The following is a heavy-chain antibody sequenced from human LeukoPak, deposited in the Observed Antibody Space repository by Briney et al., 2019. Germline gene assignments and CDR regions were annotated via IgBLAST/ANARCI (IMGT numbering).Heavy chain of an antibody. D-gene: IGHD3-10*01. J-gene: IGHJ4*02. V-gene: IGHV4-59*01. CDR1: GGSISSYY. Sequence: SETLSLTCTVSGGSISSYYWSWIRQPPRKGLEWIGYIHYTGSTNYNPSLKSRVTISVDTSKNQFSLKLSSVTAADTAVYYCARDSLGNPYYFDYWGQGTLVTVSS. CDR3: ARDSLGNPYYFDY. CDR2: IHYTGST.